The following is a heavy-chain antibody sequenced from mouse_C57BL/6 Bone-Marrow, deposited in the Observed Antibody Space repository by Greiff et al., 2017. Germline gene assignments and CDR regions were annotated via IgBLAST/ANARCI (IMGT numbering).Heavy chain of an antibody. CDR2: ISSGGSYT. Sequence: EVKLVESGGDLVKPGGSLKLSCAASGFTFSSYGMSWVRQTPDKRLEWVATISSGGSYTYYPDSVKGRFTISRANAKNTLYLQMSSLKSEDTAMYYCARQGVTTFYYFDYWGQGTTLTVSS. CDR1: GFTFSSYG. V-gene: IGHV5-6*01. CDR3: ARQGVTTFYYFDY. J-gene: IGHJ2*01. D-gene: IGHD2-2*01.